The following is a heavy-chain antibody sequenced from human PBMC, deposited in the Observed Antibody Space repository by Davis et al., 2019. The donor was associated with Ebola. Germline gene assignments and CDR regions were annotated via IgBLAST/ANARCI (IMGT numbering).Heavy chain of an antibody. Sequence: SETLSLTCTVSGGSISSYYWSWIRQPPGKGLEWIGYIYYSGSTYYNPSLKSRVTISVDTSKNQFSLKLSSVTAADTAVYYCARGRIQLWLLGWGQGTLVTVSS. CDR3: ARGRIQLWLLG. CDR2: IYYSGST. D-gene: IGHD5-18*01. CDR1: GGSISSYY. J-gene: IGHJ4*02. V-gene: IGHV4-59*12.